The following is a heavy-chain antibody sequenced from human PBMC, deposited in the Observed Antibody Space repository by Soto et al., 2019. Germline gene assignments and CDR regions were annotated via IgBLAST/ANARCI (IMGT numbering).Heavy chain of an antibody. D-gene: IGHD3-3*01. J-gene: IGHJ4*02. V-gene: IGHV3-7*01. Sequence: GGSLRLSCAASGFTFSSYWMSWVRQAPGKGLEWVANIKQDGSEKYYVDSVKGRFTISRDNAKNSLYLQMNSLRAEDTAVYYCARDEITIFGVALPDYWGQGTLVTVSS. CDR1: GFTFSSYW. CDR3: ARDEITIFGVALPDY. CDR2: IKQDGSEK.